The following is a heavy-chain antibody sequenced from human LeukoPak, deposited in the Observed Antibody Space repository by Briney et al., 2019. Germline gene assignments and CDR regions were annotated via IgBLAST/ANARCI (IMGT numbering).Heavy chain of an antibody. CDR1: GGSFSGYY. CDR2: IYYSGST. J-gene: IGHJ4*02. CDR3: ASFGLKFDY. Sequence: SETLSLTCAVYGGSFSGYYWSWIRQPPGKGLEWIGYIYYSGSTNYNPSLKSRVTISVDTSKNQFSLKLSSVTAADTAVYYCASFGLKFDYWGQGTLVTVSS. D-gene: IGHD3-10*01. V-gene: IGHV4-59*01.